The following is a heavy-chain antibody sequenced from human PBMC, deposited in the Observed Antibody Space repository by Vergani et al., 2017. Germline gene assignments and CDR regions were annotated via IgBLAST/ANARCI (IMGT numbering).Heavy chain of an antibody. CDR1: GFTFSSYS. J-gene: IGHJ5*02. D-gene: IGHD2-2*01. V-gene: IGHV3-48*01. CDR3: ARGQPGYQALSSNWFDH. Sequence: ELQLVESGGGLVQPGGSLRLSCVTSGFTFSSYSMKWVRQAPGKGLEWVSYISSSSITIYYADSVRGRFTISRDSGENSMYLQMNSLRVEDTAVYYCARGQPGYQALSSNWFDHWGQGTLVTVSS. CDR2: ISSSSITI.